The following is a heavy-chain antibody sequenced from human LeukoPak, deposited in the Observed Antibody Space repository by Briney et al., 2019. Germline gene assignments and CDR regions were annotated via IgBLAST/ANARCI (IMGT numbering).Heavy chain of an antibody. J-gene: IGHJ4*02. D-gene: IGHD2-15*01. V-gene: IGHV3-48*02. CDR3: ARARASGRSGFDY. CDR1: GLTVSSYS. Sequence: GGSLRLSCAASGLTVSSYSMNWVRQAPGKGLEWVSYISSSSSTIYYADSVKGRFTISRDNAKNSLYLQMNSLRDEDTAVYYCARARASGRSGFDYWGQGTLVAVSS. CDR2: ISSSSSTI.